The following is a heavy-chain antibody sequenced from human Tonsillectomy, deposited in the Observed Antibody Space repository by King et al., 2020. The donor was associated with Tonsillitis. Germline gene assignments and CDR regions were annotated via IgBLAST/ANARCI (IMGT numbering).Heavy chain of an antibody. Sequence: VQLVESGAEVKKPGSSVKVSCTASGGTFTSYAISWVRQAPGQGLEWMGGIIPIFGTANYAQKFQGRVTITADESTSTAYMELSSLRSEDTAVYYCARDGTGYCSGGSCSDYYYYYGMDVWGQGTTVTVSS. CDR2: IIPIFGTA. V-gene: IGHV1-69*01. D-gene: IGHD2-15*01. CDR1: GGTFTSYA. J-gene: IGHJ6*02. CDR3: ARDGTGYCSGGSCSDYYYYYGMDV.